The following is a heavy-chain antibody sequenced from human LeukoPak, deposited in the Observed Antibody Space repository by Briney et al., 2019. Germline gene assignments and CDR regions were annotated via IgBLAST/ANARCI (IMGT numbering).Heavy chain of an antibody. J-gene: IGHJ4*02. Sequence: PSETLSLTCTVSGGSISSSSYYWGWIRHPPGKGLEWIGSIYFSGSTYYNPSLKSRVTISVDTSKNQLSLKLSSVTAADTAVYYCARRDSAYYDYVWGSYRYTCFDYWGQGTLVTVSS. CDR3: ARRDSAYYDYVWGSYRYTCFDY. V-gene: IGHV4-39*01. CDR1: GGSISSSSYY. CDR2: IYFSGST. D-gene: IGHD3-16*02.